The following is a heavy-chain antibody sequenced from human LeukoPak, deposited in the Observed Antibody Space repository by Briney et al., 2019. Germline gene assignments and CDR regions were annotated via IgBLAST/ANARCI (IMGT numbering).Heavy chain of an antibody. J-gene: IGHJ4*02. CDR1: GFTFSSYT. CDR3: AKDLGGAGRPRDY. D-gene: IGHD3-16*01. CDR2: ISGSGGTT. Sequence: GGSLRLSCAASGFTFSSYTMSWVRQAPGKGLEWVSGISGSGGTTYYADSVKGRFTISRDNSKNTLYLQMNSLRAEDTAVYYCAKDLGGAGRPRDYWGQGTLVTASS. V-gene: IGHV3-23*01.